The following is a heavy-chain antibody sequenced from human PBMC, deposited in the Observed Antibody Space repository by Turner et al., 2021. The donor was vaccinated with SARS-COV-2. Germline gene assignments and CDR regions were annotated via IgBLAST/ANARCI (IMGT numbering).Heavy chain of an antibody. CDR1: AFTFSSYW. D-gene: IGHD6-6*01. V-gene: IGHV3-7*01. CDR3: ARVYSSSSGRNAFDI. J-gene: IGHJ3*02. CDR2: IKQDGSER. Sequence: EVQLVVSGGGLVQPGGSLRLSCAASAFTFSSYWMTWVRQAPGKGLEWVANIKQDGSERYYVDSVKGRFTISRDNAKNSLYLQMNSLRAEDTAVYYCARVYSSSSGRNAFDIWGQGTMVTVSS.